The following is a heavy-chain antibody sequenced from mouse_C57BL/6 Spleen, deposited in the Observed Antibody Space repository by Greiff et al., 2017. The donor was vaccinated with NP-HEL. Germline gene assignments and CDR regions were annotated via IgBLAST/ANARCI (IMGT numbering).Heavy chain of an antibody. CDR3: ARSTVGQDYFDY. Sequence: EVQLQQSGPELVKPGASVKMSCKASGYTFTDYNMHWVKQSHGKSLEWIGYINPNNGGTSYNQKFKGKATLTVNKSSSTAYMELRSLTSEDSAVYYCARSTVGQDYFDYWGQGTTLTVSS. CDR2: INPNNGGT. V-gene: IGHV1-22*01. CDR1: GYTFTDYN. D-gene: IGHD3-3*01. J-gene: IGHJ2*01.